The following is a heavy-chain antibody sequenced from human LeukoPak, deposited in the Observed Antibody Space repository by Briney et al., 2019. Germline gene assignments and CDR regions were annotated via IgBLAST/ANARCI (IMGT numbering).Heavy chain of an antibody. CDR3: ARVLMKSSYYYGWTS. Sequence: SQTLSLTCVISGDSVTSNNAAWNWIRQSPSRGLEWLGRTYYRSKWYNDYAVSVKSRITINPDTSKNQFSLQLNSVTPEDTAVYYCARVLMKSSYYYGWTSGAKGPRSPSP. V-gene: IGHV6-1*01. CDR1: GDSVTSNNAA. CDR2: TYYRSKWYN. J-gene: IGHJ6*02.